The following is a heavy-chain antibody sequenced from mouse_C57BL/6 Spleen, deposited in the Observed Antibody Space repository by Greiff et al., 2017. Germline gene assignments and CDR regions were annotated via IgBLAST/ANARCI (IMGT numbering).Heavy chain of an antibody. CDR3: TRLTGMYYFDY. Sequence: VQLQQSGAELVRPGASVTLSCKASGYTFTDYEMHWVKQTPVHGLEWIGAIDPETGGTAYNQKFKGKAILTADKSSSTAYMERRSLTSEDSAVYYCTRLTGMYYFDYWGQGTTLTVSS. J-gene: IGHJ2*01. CDR1: GYTFTDYE. D-gene: IGHD4-1*01. V-gene: IGHV1-15*01. CDR2: IDPETGGT.